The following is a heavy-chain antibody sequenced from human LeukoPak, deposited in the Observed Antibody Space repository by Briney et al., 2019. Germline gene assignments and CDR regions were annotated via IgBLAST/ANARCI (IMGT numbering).Heavy chain of an antibody. J-gene: IGHJ4*02. CDR2: IYIDGST. V-gene: IGHV3-53*01. Sequence: GGSLRLSCAASGFTVSSNYMSWVRQAPGKGLEWVSVIYIDGSTYYADSVQGRFTISRDNSKNTLFLQMNSLTAEDTAVYYCARDFYSRQFDYWGQGALVTVSS. CDR3: ARDFYSRQFDY. CDR1: GFTVSSNY. D-gene: IGHD5-18*01.